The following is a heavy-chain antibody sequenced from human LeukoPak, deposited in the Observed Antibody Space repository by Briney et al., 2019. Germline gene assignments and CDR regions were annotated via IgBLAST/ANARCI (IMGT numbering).Heavy chain of an antibody. CDR2: ILHSGST. V-gene: IGHV4-59*01. CDR3: ARAGGIRGSALDLDY. J-gene: IGHJ4*02. Sequence: SETLSLPCTVSGASISTYYWCWIRQPPGKGLEWIGYILHSGSTNYNPSLKSRVTISLDESKNQFSLKLNSVTAADTAVYYCARAGGIRGSALDLDYGGQGNLVTVSS. CDR1: GASISTYY. D-gene: IGHD3-10*01.